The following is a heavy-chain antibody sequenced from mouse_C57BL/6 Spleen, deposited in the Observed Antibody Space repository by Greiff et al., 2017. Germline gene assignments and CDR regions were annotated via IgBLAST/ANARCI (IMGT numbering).Heavy chain of an antibody. J-gene: IGHJ2*01. CDR1: GYAFSSYG. CDR3: ASGASFDY. CDR2: ICPGDGDT. D-gene: IGHD6-1*01. V-gene: IGHV1-80*01. Sequence: QVLLVQSGAELVKPGASVKISCKASGYAFSSYGMNWVKQRPGKGLEWIGQICPGDGDTNYNGKFKGQATLTAEKSSSTAYMQLSSRTSEDSAVYFCASGASFDYWGKGTTLTVSS.